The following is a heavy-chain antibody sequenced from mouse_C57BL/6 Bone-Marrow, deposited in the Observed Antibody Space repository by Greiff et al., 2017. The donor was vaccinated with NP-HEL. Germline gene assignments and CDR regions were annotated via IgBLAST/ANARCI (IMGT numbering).Heavy chain of an antibody. Sequence: EVQGVESGPGMVKPSQSLSLTCTVTGYSITSGYDWHWIRHFPGNKLEWMGYISYSGSTNYNPSLKSRISITHDTSKNHFFLKLNSVTTEDTATYYCARSDYYGSKAWFAYWGQGTLVTVSA. CDR3: ARSDYYGSKAWFAY. CDR1: GYSITSGYD. CDR2: ISYSGST. J-gene: IGHJ3*01. V-gene: IGHV3-1*01. D-gene: IGHD1-1*01.